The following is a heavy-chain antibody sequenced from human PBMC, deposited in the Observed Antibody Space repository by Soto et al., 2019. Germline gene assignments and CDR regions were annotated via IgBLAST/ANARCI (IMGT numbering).Heavy chain of an antibody. J-gene: IGHJ4*02. Sequence: GGSLRLSCAASGFTFDDYAMHWVRQAPGKGLEWVSGISWNSVTIGYADSVKGRFTISRDNAKNSLYLHLNSLRTEDTALYYCAKAENSFGFDHWGQGTLVTVSS. CDR3: AKAENSFGFDH. D-gene: IGHD5-18*01. CDR2: ISWNSVTI. V-gene: IGHV3-9*01. CDR1: GFTFDDYA.